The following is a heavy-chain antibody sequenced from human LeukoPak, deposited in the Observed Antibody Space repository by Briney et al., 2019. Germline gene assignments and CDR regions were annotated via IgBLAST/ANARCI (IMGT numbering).Heavy chain of an antibody. Sequence: PSETLSLTCTVSADSISSYYWTWIRQPPGKRLEGIGYIFYSGGTSNNPSHKMRVTISAATSKTHLSLSLTSVTAADTAVYYCERVPARRVVTTPTYFDYWGQGTLVTVSS. CDR1: ADSISSYY. J-gene: IGHJ4*02. CDR2: IFYSGGT. D-gene: IGHD2-21*02. V-gene: IGHV4-59*01. CDR3: ERVPARRVVTTPTYFDY.